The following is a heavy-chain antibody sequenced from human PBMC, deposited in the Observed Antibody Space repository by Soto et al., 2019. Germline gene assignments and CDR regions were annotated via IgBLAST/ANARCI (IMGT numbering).Heavy chain of an antibody. CDR2: IKQDGSEK. J-gene: IGHJ5*02. CDR3: AATTGYSDSSGYLQPHWFDP. D-gene: IGHD3-22*01. Sequence: GGSLRLSCVDSRISFISYWMSWVRQAPGKGLEWMANIKQDGSEKHYLASVKGRFTISGETAENLLYLQMDSLRVEDTAVYYWAATTGYSDSSGYLQPHWFDPWGQGTQVTVSS. CDR1: RISFISYW. V-gene: IGHV3-7*03.